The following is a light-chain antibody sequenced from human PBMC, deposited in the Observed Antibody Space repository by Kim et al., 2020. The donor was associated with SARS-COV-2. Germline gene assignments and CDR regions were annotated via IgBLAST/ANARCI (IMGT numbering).Light chain of an antibody. V-gene: IGLV2-14*04. CDR2: DVS. CDR3: SSYTSSSTVV. J-gene: IGLJ2*01. Sequence: GQSIPISCTGTSSDVGGYNYVSWYQQHPGKAPKLIIYDVSKRPSGVSNRFSGSKSGNTASLTISGLQAEDEADYYCSSYTSSSTVVFGGGTQLTVL. CDR1: SSDVGGYNY.